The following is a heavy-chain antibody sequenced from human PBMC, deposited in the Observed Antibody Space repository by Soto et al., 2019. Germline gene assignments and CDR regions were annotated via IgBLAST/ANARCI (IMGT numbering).Heavy chain of an antibody. CDR2: ISSSSSTI. Sequence: EVQLVESGGGLVQPGGSLRLSCAASGFTFSSYSMNWVRQAPGKGLEWVSYISSSSSTIYYADSVKGRFTISRDNAKNSLYLQMNSLRDDDTAVYYCARDSSGWSNWFDPWGQGTLVTVSS. D-gene: IGHD6-19*01. CDR3: ARDSSGWSNWFDP. V-gene: IGHV3-48*02. CDR1: GFTFSSYS. J-gene: IGHJ5*02.